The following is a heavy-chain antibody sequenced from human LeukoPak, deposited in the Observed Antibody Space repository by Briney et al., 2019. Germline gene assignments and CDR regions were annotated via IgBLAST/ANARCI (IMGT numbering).Heavy chain of an antibody. CDR3: ARAPIVQIYYYVIDV. CDR1: GFTFNSYG. CDR2: IWYDGSNK. D-gene: IGHD2-15*01. V-gene: IGHV3-33*01. J-gene: IGHJ6*02. Sequence: PGGSLRVSCAASGFTFNSYGMHWVRQAQGKGLEWVAVIWYDGSNKYYADSVKGRFTISRDNAKNSLALQMNSLRAEDTAVYYCARAPIVQIYYYVIDVWGQGTTVTVSS.